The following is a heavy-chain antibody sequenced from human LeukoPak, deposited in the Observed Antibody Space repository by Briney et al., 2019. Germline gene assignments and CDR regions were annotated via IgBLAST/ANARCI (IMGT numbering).Heavy chain of an antibody. Sequence: SQTLSLTCTVSGGSISSGSYYWSWIRQPAGKGLEWIGRIYTSGSTNYNPSLKSRVTISVDTSKNQFSLKLSSVTAADTAVYYCARTPRLGSSWFPPDYWGQGTLVTVSS. CDR3: ARTPRLGSSWFPPDY. CDR2: IYTSGST. D-gene: IGHD6-13*01. V-gene: IGHV4-61*02. J-gene: IGHJ4*02. CDR1: GGSISSGSYY.